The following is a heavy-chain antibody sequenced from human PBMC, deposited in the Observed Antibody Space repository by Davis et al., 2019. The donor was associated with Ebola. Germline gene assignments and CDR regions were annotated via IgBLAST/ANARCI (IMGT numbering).Heavy chain of an antibody. D-gene: IGHD5-12*01. Sequence: MPSETLSLTCTVSGGSISSYYWSWIRQPPGKGLEWIGYIYYSGSTNYNPSLKSRVTISVDTSKNQFSLKLSSVTAADTAVYYCAGSGSLWAFDYWGQGTLVTVSS. CDR1: GGSISSYY. J-gene: IGHJ4*02. CDR3: AGSGSLWAFDY. V-gene: IGHV4-59*12. CDR2: IYYSGST.